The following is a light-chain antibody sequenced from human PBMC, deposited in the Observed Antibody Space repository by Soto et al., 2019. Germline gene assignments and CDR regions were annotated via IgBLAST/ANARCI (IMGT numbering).Light chain of an antibody. Sequence: IQMTQTPSSLSASVGDRVTITFRASQGIRDALGWYQQKPGKAPKRLVYAASSLPSGVPSRFSGSGSGTEFPLAISRLQPEDFATYYCLQHNSYPQTFGQGPKVEI. CDR1: QGIRDA. CDR2: AAS. J-gene: IGKJ1*01. CDR3: LQHNSYPQT. V-gene: IGKV1-17*01.